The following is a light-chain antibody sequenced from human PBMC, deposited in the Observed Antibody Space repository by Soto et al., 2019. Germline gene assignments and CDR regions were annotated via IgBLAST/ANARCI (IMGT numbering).Light chain of an antibody. J-gene: IGKJ5*01. V-gene: IGKV3-20*01. Sequence: EIVLTQSRGTLSLSPGERATLSGRASQSVSNNYLAWYQQKPGQAPRLLIYGASNRATGIPDRFSGSGSGTDFTLTISRLEPEDFAVYYCQQYGSSPITFGQGTRLEIK. CDR3: QQYGSSPIT. CDR1: QSVSNNY. CDR2: GAS.